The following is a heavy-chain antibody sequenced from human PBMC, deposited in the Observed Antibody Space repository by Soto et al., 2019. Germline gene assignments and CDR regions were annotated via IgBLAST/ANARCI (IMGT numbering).Heavy chain of an antibody. Sequence: ASVKVSCKASGYTFTGYYMHWVRQAPGQGLEWMGWINPNSGGTNYAQKFQGRVTMTRDTSISTAYMELSRLRSDDTAVYYCARSRSKDCSGGSCHLLDYWGQGTLVTVSS. V-gene: IGHV1-2*02. J-gene: IGHJ4*02. CDR3: ARSRSKDCSGGSCHLLDY. CDR2: INPNSGGT. CDR1: GYTFTGYY. D-gene: IGHD2-15*01.